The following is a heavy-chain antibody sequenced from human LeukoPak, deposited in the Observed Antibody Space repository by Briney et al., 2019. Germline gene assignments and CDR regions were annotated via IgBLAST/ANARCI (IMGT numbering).Heavy chain of an antibody. CDR3: ARDERYDSSGYPFDY. V-gene: IGHV1-2*02. CDR2: INPNSGGT. D-gene: IGHD3-22*01. CDR1: GYTFTRYF. J-gene: IGHJ4*02. Sequence: ASVKVSCKASGYTFTRYFIHWVRQAPGQGLEWMGLINPNSGGTNYDQKFQGRVTMTRDTSIITAYMELSRLSSDDTAVYYCARDERYDSSGYPFDYWGQGTLVTVSS.